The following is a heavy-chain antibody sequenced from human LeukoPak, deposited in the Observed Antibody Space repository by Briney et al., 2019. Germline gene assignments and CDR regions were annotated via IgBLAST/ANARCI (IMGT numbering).Heavy chain of an antibody. CDR3: ARDRNYYGSGSYYTPDY. Sequence: VASVKVSCKASGYTFTSYGISWVRQAPGQGLEWMGWISAYNGNTNYAQKLQGRVTMTTDTSTSTAYMELRSLRSDDTAVCYCARDRNYYGSGSYYTPDYWGQGTLVTVSS. J-gene: IGHJ4*02. D-gene: IGHD3-10*01. V-gene: IGHV1-18*01. CDR1: GYTFTSYG. CDR2: ISAYNGNT.